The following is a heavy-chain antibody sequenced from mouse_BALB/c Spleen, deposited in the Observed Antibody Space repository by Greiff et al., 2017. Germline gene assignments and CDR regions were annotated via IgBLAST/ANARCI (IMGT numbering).Heavy chain of an antibody. CDR3: ARGPVLWAMDY. Sequence: QVQLQQSGPELVRPGVSVKISCKGSSYTFTDYAMHWVKQSHAKSLEWIGVISTYYGNTNYNQKFKGKATMTVDKSSSTAYMELARLTSEDSAVYYCARGPVLWAMDYWGQGTSVTVSS. D-gene: IGHD1-1*02. CDR2: ISTYYGNT. CDR1: SYTFTDYA. J-gene: IGHJ4*01. V-gene: IGHV1-67*01.